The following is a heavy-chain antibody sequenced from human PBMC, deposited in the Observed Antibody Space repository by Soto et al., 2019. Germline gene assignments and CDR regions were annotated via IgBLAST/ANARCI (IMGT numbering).Heavy chain of an antibody. CDR3: ARDSSGWPLY. J-gene: IGHJ4*02. D-gene: IGHD6-19*01. V-gene: IGHV1-18*01. CDR2: ISAYNGNT. Sequence: RQAPGQGLEWMGWISAYNGNTNYAQKLQGRVTMTTDTSTSTAYMELRSLRSDDAAVYYCARDSSGWPLYWGQGTLVTVSS.